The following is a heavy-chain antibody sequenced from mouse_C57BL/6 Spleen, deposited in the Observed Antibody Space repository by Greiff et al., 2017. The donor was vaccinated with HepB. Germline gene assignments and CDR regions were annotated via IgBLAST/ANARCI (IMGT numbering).Heavy chain of an antibody. J-gene: IGHJ3*01. CDR3: TRGRNYDYDEGFAY. Sequence: VHLVESGAELVRPGASVTLSCKASGYTFTDYEMHWVKQTPVHGLEWIGAIDPETGGTAYNQKFKGKAILTADKSSSTAYMELRSLTSEDSAVYYCTRGRNYDYDEGFAYWGQGTLVTVSA. CDR2: IDPETGGT. CDR1: GYTFTDYE. V-gene: IGHV1-15*01. D-gene: IGHD2-4*01.